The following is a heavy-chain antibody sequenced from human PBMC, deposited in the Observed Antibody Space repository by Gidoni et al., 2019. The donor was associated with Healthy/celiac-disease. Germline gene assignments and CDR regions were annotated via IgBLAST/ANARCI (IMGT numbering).Heavy chain of an antibody. CDR3: ARDLLDGLMVNAFDI. J-gene: IGHJ3*02. Sequence: QVQLVESGGGVVQPGRSTRLSCAASGFTFRGYGMHWVRQAPGKGLEWVAVIWYDGSNKYYADSVKGRFTISRDNSKNTLYLQMNSLRAEDTAVYYCARDLLDGLMVNAFDIWGQGTMVTVSS. D-gene: IGHD2-21*01. CDR2: IWYDGSNK. V-gene: IGHV3-33*01. CDR1: GFTFRGYG.